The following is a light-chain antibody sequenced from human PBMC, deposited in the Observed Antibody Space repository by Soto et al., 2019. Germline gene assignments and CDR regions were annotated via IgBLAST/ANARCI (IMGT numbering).Light chain of an antibody. V-gene: IGLV4-69*01. CDR3: QTWGTGIRV. J-gene: IGLJ2*01. Sequence: QSVLPQSPSASASLGASVKLTCTLSSGHSSYAIAWHQQQPEKGPRYLMKLNSDGSHSKGDGIPDRFSGSSSGAERYLTISSLQSEDEADYYCQTWGTGIRVFGGGTKLTVL. CDR2: LNSDGSH. CDR1: SGHSSYA.